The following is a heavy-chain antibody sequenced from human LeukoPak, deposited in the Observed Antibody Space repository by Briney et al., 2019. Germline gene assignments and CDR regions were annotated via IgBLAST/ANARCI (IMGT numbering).Heavy chain of an antibody. J-gene: IGHJ5*02. CDR2: FDPEDGET. V-gene: IGHV1-24*01. Sequence: ASVKVSCKVSGYTLTELSLHWVRQAPGKGLEWMGVFDPEDGETIYAEKFQGRLTMTEDTSTDTAYMELSSLRSEDTAVYYCASKGQRGWNYAKGWFDPWGQGTLVTVSS. CDR3: ASKGQRGWNYAKGWFDP. CDR1: GYTLTELS. D-gene: IGHD1-7*01.